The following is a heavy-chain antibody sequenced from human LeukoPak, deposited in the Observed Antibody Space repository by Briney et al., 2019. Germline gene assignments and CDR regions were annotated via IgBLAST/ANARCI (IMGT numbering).Heavy chain of an antibody. Sequence: GESLKISRKGSGYSFISYWIAWMRQMPGKGLEGMWIIYPGDSDTSYSPSFQGQVTISADKSISTAYLQWSSLKASATAMYYCARLSRAVLTYGMDVWGKGTTVTVSS. CDR1: GYSFISYW. J-gene: IGHJ6*04. V-gene: IGHV5-51*01. D-gene: IGHD6-19*01. CDR3: ARLSRAVLTYGMDV. CDR2: IYPGDSDT.